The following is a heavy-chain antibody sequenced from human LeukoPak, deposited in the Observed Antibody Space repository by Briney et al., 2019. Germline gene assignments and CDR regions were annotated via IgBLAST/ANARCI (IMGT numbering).Heavy chain of an antibody. CDR3: ASYLTSIPSGMDV. D-gene: IGHD2/OR15-2a*01. Sequence: PGGSLRLSCAASGFTFSRYWMHWLRQAPGKGPVWVSRISTDGSSTSYADSVKGRFTISRDNGKNTLYLQLNNLRAEDTAVYYCASYLTSIPSGMDVWGQGTTVTVSS. CDR1: GFTFSRYW. CDR2: ISTDGSST. J-gene: IGHJ6*02. V-gene: IGHV3-74*01.